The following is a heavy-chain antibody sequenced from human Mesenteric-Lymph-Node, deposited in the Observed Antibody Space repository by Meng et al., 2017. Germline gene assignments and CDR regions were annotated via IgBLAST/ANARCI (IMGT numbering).Heavy chain of an antibody. V-gene: IGHV1-58*02. CDR2: IVVGSGST. D-gene: IGHD3-22*01. CDR3: ARGAVDYYDSSGYYNYYFDY. J-gene: IGHJ4*02. CDR1: GLTFTGSA. Sequence: SVKVSCKASGLTFTGSAMHWVRQARGQRPEWIGWIVVGSGSTNYAQKFQERVTFTRDMSTNTGYMELSSLTSEDTAVYYCARGAVDYYDSSGYYNYYFDYWGQGTLVTVSS.